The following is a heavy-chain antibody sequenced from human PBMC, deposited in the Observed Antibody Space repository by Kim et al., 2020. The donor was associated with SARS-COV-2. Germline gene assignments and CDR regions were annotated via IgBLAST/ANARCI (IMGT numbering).Heavy chain of an antibody. CDR3: ARGFPSSSFYYYYYYGMDG. CDR1: GGSFSGYY. D-gene: IGHD6-13*01. J-gene: IGHJ6*02. CDR2: INHSGST. Sequence: SETLSLTCAVYGGSFSGYYWSWIRQPPGKGLEWIGEINHSGSTNYNPSLKSQVTISVATSKNQFSLKLSSVTAADTAVYYCARGFPSSSFYYYYYYGMDGWGQGTTVTVSS. V-gene: IGHV4-34*01.